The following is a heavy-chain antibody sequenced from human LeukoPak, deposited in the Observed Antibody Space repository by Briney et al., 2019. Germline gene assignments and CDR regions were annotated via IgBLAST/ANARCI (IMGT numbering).Heavy chain of an antibody. V-gene: IGHV1-2*02. CDR3: ARDSSEILPLGY. CDR2: VNPNSALT. J-gene: IGHJ4*02. Sequence: ASVKFSSKATGYTFSGYYIHWVRQAPGQGLEWMGRVNPNSALTNYTQKFQGRVTMTRDASTSTAFMELSSLRSDDTAIYYCARDSSEILPLGYWGQGTLVTVSA. D-gene: IGHD3-22*01. CDR1: GYTFSGYY.